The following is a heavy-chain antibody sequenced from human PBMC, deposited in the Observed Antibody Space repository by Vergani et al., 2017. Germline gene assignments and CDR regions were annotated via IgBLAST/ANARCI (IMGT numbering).Heavy chain of an antibody. D-gene: IGHD3-3*01. CDR3: ARVRIDFWSGYFDY. Sequence: QVQLVESGGGVVQPGRSLRLSCAASGFTFSSYAMHWVRQAPGKGREWVAVISYDGSNKYYADSVKGRFTISRDNSKNTLYLQMNSLRAEDTAVYYCARVRIDFWSGYFDYWGQGTLVTVSS. J-gene: IGHJ4*02. CDR1: GFTFSSYA. V-gene: IGHV3-30-3*01. CDR2: ISYDGSNK.